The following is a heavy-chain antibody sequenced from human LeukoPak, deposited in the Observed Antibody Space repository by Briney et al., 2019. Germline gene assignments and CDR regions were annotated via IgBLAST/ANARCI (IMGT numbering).Heavy chain of an antibody. CDR1: GYTFTSYY. D-gene: IGHD2/OR15-2a*01. J-gene: IGHJ4*02. CDR2: INPSGGST. Sequence: ASVKVSCKASGYTFTSYYMHWVRQAPGQGLEWMGIINPSGGSTSYAQKFQGRVTVTRDTSTSTVYMELSSLRSEDTAVYYCARDPPTLSSVGVQEEAGDDYWGQGTLVTVSS. V-gene: IGHV1-46*01. CDR3: ARDPPTLSSVGVQEEAGDDY.